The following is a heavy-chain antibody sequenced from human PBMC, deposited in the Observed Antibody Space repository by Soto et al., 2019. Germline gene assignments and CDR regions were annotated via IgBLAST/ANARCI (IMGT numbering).Heavy chain of an antibody. Sequence: ASVKVSCKVSGYTLTELSMHWVRQAPGKGLEWMGGFDPEDGETIYAQKFQGRVTMTEDTSTDTAYMELSSLRSEDTAVYYCATEHCISTSCSTLRAYWGQGTLVTVSS. CDR1: GYTLTELS. J-gene: IGHJ4*02. D-gene: IGHD2-2*01. CDR3: ATEHCISTSCSTLRAY. V-gene: IGHV1-24*01. CDR2: FDPEDGET.